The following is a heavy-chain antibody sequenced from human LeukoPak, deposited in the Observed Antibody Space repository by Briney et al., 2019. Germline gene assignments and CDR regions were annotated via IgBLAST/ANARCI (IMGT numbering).Heavy chain of an antibody. CDR1: GFTFSSYE. CDR2: ISSGGGTT. Sequence: GGSLRLSCAASGFTFSSYEMNWVRQAPGKGLEWISYISSGGGTTHYADSVKGRFTISRDNARNSLYLQINSLRAEDTALYFCARDRFVSEGYFDYWGQGTPVTVSP. CDR3: ARDRFVSEGYFDY. J-gene: IGHJ4*02. D-gene: IGHD6-6*01. V-gene: IGHV3-48*03.